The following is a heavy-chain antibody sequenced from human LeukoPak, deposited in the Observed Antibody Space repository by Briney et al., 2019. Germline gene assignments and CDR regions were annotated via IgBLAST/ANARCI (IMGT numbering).Heavy chain of an antibody. CDR1: GGSISSGYCY. V-gene: IGHV4-31*03. J-gene: IGHJ4*02. CDR3: ARDHDYGDYGLAY. D-gene: IGHD4-17*01. CDR2: IYYGGST. Sequence: PSETLSLTCTVSGGSISSGYCYWSWIRQHPGKGLEWIGYIYYGGSTYYNPSLKSRVTTSIDTSKNQFSLKLNSVTAADTAVYYCARDHDYGDYGLAYWGQGTLVTVSS.